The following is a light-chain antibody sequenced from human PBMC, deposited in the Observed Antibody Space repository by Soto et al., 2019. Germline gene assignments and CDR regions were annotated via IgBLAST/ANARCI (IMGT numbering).Light chain of an antibody. J-gene: IGLJ1*01. CDR2: DVS. CDR1: SSDVGGYNY. Sequence: QSALTQPASVSGSPGQSITISCTGTSSDVGGYNYVSWYQQHPGKAPKLMIYDVSNRPSGVSNRFSGSKSGNTASLTISGLQDEDEAAYYCSSYTSSSSLGVFGTGTKLTVL. V-gene: IGLV2-14*01. CDR3: SSYTSSSSLGV.